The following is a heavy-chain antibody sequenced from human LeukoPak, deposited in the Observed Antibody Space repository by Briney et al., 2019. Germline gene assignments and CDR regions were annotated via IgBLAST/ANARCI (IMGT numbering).Heavy chain of an antibody. CDR1: GFSFSHAW. CDR3: TTSPQWLEN. J-gene: IGHJ4*02. CDR2: IQSETDDGTT. Sequence: PGGSLRLSCAASGFSFSHAWMTWVRQAPGKGLEWIGRIQSETDDGTTDYAAPVKGRFTISRDDSKNMLYLQMNSLKNEDTAVYYCTTSPQWLENWGQGTLVTVSP. V-gene: IGHV3-15*01. D-gene: IGHD6-19*01.